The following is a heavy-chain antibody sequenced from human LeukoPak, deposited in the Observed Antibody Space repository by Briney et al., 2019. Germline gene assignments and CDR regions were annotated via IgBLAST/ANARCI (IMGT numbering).Heavy chain of an antibody. V-gene: IGHV4-61*01. CDR3: ARESSGWYLN. J-gene: IGHJ4*02. CDR2: IYYSGST. D-gene: IGHD6-19*01. Sequence: MSSEALSLTCTVSGGSISSSSYYWGWIRQPPGKGLEWIGYIYYSGSTNYNPSLKSRVTISVDTSKNQFSLKLSSVTAADTAVYYCARESSGWYLNWGQGTLVTVSS. CDR1: GGSISSSSYY.